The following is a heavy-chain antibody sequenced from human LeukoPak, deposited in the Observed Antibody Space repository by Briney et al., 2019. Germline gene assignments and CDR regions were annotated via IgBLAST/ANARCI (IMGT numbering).Heavy chain of an antibody. CDR2: ISGSGGST. Sequence: GGSLRFSCAASGFTFSSYAMSWVGQAPGKGLEWVSGISGSGGSTYYADSVKGRFTISRDNSKNTLDLQMNSLRAEDTAVYYCARRRSGGSYDYWGQGTLVTVSS. J-gene: IGHJ4*02. CDR3: ARRRSGGSYDY. D-gene: IGHD3-16*01. CDR1: GFTFSSYA. V-gene: IGHV3-23*01.